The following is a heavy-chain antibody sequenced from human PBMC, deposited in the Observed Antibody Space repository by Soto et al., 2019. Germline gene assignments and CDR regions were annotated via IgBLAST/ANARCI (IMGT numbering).Heavy chain of an antibody. CDR1: GGSISSGGYY. V-gene: IGHV4-31*03. D-gene: IGHD3-3*02. CDR3: ARGAILEWLSPNPYFDY. CDR2: IYYSGST. Sequence: SETLSLTCTVSGGSISSGGYYWSWIRQHPGKGLEWIGYIYYSGSTYYNPSLKSRVTISVDTSKNQFSLKLSSVTAADTAVYYCARGAILEWLSPNPYFDYWGQGTLVTVSS. J-gene: IGHJ4*02.